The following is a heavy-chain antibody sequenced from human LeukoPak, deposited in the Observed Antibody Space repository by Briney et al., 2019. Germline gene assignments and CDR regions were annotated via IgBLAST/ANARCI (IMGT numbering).Heavy chain of an antibody. Sequence: GGSLRLSXAASGFTFSSYAMSWVRQAPGKGLEWVSAISGSGGSTYYADSVKGRFTISRDNSKNTLYLQMNSLRAEDTAVYYCAVYSSSFYFDYWGQGTLVTVSS. V-gene: IGHV3-23*01. CDR3: AVYSSSFYFDY. CDR1: GFTFSSYA. D-gene: IGHD6-6*01. J-gene: IGHJ4*02. CDR2: ISGSGGST.